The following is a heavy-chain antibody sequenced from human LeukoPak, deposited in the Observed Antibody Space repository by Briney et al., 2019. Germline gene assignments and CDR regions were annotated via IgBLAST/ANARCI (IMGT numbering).Heavy chain of an antibody. J-gene: IGHJ4*02. CDR1: GYTFTGYY. CDR3: ARDGYSSGLYEYYFDY. V-gene: IGHV1-2*02. D-gene: IGHD6-19*01. Sequence: ASVKVSCKASGYTFTGYYMHGVRQAPGQGLEWMGWINTNSGGTNYAQKFQGRVTMTRDTSISTAYMELSRLRSDDTAVYYCARDGYSSGLYEYYFDYWGQGTLVTVSS. CDR2: INTNSGGT.